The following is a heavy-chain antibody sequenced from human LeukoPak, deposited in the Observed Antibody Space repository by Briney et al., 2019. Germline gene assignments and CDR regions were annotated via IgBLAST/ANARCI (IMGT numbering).Heavy chain of an antibody. J-gene: IGHJ3*02. CDR2: IYYSGST. CDR3: ARRDSYGDSYRDAFDI. CDR1: GGSISSYY. V-gene: IGHV4-59*08. D-gene: IGHD4-17*01. Sequence: SETPSLTCTVSGGSISSYYWSWIRQPPGKGLEWIGYIYYSGSTNYNPSLKSRVTISVDTSKNQFSLKLSSVTAADTAVYYCARRDSYGDSYRDAFDIWGQGTMVTVSS.